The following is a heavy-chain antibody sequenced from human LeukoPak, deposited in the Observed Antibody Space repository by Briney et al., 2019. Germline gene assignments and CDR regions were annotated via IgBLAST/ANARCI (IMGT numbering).Heavy chain of an antibody. D-gene: IGHD6-19*01. CDR2: IKQDGSEK. Sequence: GGSLRLSCAASGFTFSSYWMSWDRQAPGKGLEWVANIKQDGSEKYYVDSVKGRFTISRDNAKNSLYLQMNSLRAEDTAVYYCARGIAVAVNDYWGQGTLVTVSS. J-gene: IGHJ4*02. CDR3: ARGIAVAVNDY. V-gene: IGHV3-7*04. CDR1: GFTFSSYW.